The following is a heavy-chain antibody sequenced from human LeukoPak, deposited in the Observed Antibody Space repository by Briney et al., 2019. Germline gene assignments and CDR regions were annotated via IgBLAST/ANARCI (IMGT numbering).Heavy chain of an antibody. V-gene: IGHV1-18*01. CDR1: GYTFNNFV. CDR3: ARGQSMYH. Sequence: GASVTISCKASGYTFNNFVISWVRQAPGQGLEWVGWISPHTYTTKYAQKVQGRLTMTTDASTTTVYMELRSLRFDDTAVYFCARGQSMYHWGQGTPVTVSS. D-gene: IGHD6-6*01. CDR2: ISPHTYTT. J-gene: IGHJ4*02.